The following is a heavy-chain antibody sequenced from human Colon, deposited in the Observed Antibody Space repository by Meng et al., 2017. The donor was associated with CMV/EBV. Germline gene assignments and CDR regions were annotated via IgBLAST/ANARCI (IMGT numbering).Heavy chain of an antibody. D-gene: IGHD2-21*02. Sequence: FTFSSYGMHWVRQAPGKGLEWVAVISSDGSNKYYADSVKGRFTISRDNSKNTVYLQMNRLRAEDTAAYYCAKAPVVVTVIRIGFFDYWGQGTLVTVSS. CDR1: FTFSSYG. CDR3: AKAPVVVTVIRIGFFDY. CDR2: ISSDGSNK. V-gene: IGHV3-30*18. J-gene: IGHJ4*02.